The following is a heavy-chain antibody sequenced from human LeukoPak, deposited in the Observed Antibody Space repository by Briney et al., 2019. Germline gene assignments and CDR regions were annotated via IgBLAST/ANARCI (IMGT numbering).Heavy chain of an antibody. Sequence: GGSLRLSCAASGFTFSSYWMSWVRQAPGKGLEWVANIKQDGSEKYYVDSVKGRFTISRDNAKNSLYLQMNSLRAEDTAVYYCARGLGYYDSSGYNWFDPWGQGTLVTVSS. CDR3: ARGLGYYDSSGYNWFDP. V-gene: IGHV3-7*01. J-gene: IGHJ5*02. CDR2: IKQDGSEK. D-gene: IGHD3-22*01. CDR1: GFTFSSYW.